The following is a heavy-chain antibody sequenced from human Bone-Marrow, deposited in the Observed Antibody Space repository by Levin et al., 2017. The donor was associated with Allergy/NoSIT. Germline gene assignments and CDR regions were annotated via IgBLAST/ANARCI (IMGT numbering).Heavy chain of an antibody. Sequence: PGGSLRLSCAASGFTVSSNYMSWVRQAPGKGLEWVSVIYSGGSTYYADSVKGRFTISRDNSKNTLYLQMNSLRAEDTAVYYCARGVGDILTGTPPRPTTKRAPYYMDVWGKGTTVTVSS. CDR2: IYSGGST. J-gene: IGHJ6*03. CDR1: GFTVSSNY. CDR3: ARGVGDILTGTPPRPTTKRAPYYMDV. V-gene: IGHV3-66*01. D-gene: IGHD3-9*01.